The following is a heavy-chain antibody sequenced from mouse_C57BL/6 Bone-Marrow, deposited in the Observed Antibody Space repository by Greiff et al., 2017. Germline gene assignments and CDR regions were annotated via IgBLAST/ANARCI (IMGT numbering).Heavy chain of an antibody. J-gene: IGHJ1*03. V-gene: IGHV5-4*01. D-gene: IGHD1-1*01. CDR3: ARDGINYYGSSPCFDV. CDR2: ISDGGSYT. CDR1: GFTFSSYA. Sequence: EVHLVESGGGLVKPGGSLKLSCAASGFTFSSYAMSWVRQTPEKRLEWVATISDGGSYTYYPDNVKGRFTISRDNAKNNLYLQMSHLKSEDTAMYYCARDGINYYGSSPCFDVWGTGTTVTVSS.